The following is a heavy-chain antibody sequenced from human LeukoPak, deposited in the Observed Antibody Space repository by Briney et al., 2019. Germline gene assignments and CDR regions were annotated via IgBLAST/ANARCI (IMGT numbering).Heavy chain of an antibody. CDR2: ISGSGGST. D-gene: IGHD3-10*01. Sequence: PGGSLRLSCVASGFTFTSYGMSWVRQAPGKGLEWVSGISGSGGSTYYADSVKGRFIISRDDSKNTFYLQMNSLRAEDTAVYHCAKVHDSGTYATLDYWGQGTLVTVS. J-gene: IGHJ4*02. CDR3: AKVHDSGTYATLDY. V-gene: IGHV3-23*01. CDR1: GFTFTSYG.